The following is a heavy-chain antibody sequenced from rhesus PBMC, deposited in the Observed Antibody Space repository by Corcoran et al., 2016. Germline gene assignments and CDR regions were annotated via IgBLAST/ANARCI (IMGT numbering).Heavy chain of an antibody. J-gene: IGHJ4*01. CDR3: AREYNWNYYFDY. Sequence: QLQLQESGPGLVKPSETLSLTCAVSGGSISSNYWNWIRQPPGKGLEWIGRFTGSGGSTDYNPSLKSRVTISTYTSKKQFSLKLSSVTAADTAVYYCAREYNWNYYFDYWGQGVLVTVSS. CDR2: FTGSGGST. V-gene: IGHV4-173*01. D-gene: IGHD1-26*01. CDR1: GGSISSNY.